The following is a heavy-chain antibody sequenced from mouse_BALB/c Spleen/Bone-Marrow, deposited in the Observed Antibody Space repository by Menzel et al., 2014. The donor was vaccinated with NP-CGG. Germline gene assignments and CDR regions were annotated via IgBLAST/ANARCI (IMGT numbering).Heavy chain of an antibody. V-gene: IGHV1S137*01. CDR3: ARESIYYYGSTLDY. CDR1: GYTFTDYA. D-gene: IGHD1-1*01. CDR2: ISTYYGDA. Sequence: QVQLKESGAELVRPGASVKISCKGSGYTFTDYAMHWVKQSHAKSLEWIGVISTYYGDASYNQKFKGKATMTVDKSSSTAYMELARLTSEDSAIYYCARESIYYYGSTLDYWGQGTTLTVSS. J-gene: IGHJ2*01.